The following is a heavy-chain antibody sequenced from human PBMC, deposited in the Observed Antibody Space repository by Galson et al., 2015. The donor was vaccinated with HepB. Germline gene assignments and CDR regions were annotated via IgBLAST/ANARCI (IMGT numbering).Heavy chain of an antibody. CDR3: ARDWYSSSWHNWYFDL. CDR2: IIPILGIA. CDR1: GVTFSNYT. D-gene: IGHD6-13*01. Sequence: SVKVSCKASGVTFSNYTIRWMRQAPGQGLEWMGRIIPILGIANYTQKFQGRVTITADTSTSTAYMELSILRSDDTAMYFCARDWYSSSWHNWYFDLWGRGTLVTVSS. J-gene: IGHJ2*01. V-gene: IGHV1-69*04.